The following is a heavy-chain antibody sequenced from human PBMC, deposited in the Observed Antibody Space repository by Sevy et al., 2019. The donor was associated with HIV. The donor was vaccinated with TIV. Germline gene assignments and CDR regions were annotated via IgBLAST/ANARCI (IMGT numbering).Heavy chain of an antibody. Sequence: GGSLRLSCAASGFTFSSYAMHWVRQAPGRGLGWVAVISYDGSNKYYADSVKGRFTISRDNAKNTLYLQMNSLRAEDTAVYYCARDSSGYSYYYYGMDVWGQGTTVTVSS. CDR1: GFTFSSYA. D-gene: IGHD3-22*01. V-gene: IGHV3-30-3*01. J-gene: IGHJ6*02. CDR2: ISYDGSNK. CDR3: ARDSSGYSYYYYGMDV.